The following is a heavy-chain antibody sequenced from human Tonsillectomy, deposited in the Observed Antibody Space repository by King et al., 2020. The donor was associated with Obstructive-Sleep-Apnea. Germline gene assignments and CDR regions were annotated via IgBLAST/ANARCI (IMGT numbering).Heavy chain of an antibody. J-gene: IGHJ4*02. CDR1: GFTFSDYY. D-gene: IGHD5-12*01. Sequence: VQLVESGGGLVKPGESLRLSCAASGFTFSDYYMSWLRQAPGKGLEWVSHITNNARMKYYADSVNGRFTISRDSAKNSLYLQMNSLRADDTAVYYCARRLRLRYPVDYWGQGILVTVSS. V-gene: IGHV3-11*01. CDR2: ITNNARMK. CDR3: ARRLRLRYPVDY.